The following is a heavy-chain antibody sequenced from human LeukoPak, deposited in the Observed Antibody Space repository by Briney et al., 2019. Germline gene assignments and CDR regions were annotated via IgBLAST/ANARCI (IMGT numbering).Heavy chain of an antibody. J-gene: IGHJ1*01. CDR3: ARASPSEYFQH. Sequence: PSETLSLTCTVSGGSISSYYWSWIRQPPRKGLEWIGYIYYSGSTNYNPSLKSRVTISVDTSKNQFSLKLSSVTAADTAVYYCARASPSEYFQHWGQGTLVTVSS. CDR2: IYYSGST. V-gene: IGHV4-59*01. CDR1: GGSISSYY.